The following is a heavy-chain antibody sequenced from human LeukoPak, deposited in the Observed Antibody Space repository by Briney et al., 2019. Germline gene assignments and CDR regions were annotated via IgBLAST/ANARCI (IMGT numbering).Heavy chain of an antibody. CDR2: ISYDGSNT. CDR3: AKESCSGSACYIFDF. D-gene: IGHD2-15*01. Sequence: GGSLRLSCAASGFTFSNFGMHWVRQTTGKGLECVAVISYDGSNTYYADYVKGRFTISRDNSTSTLSLQLSSLGVEDTAVYYCAKESCSGSACYIFDFWGQGTLVSVSA. J-gene: IGHJ4*02. CDR1: GFTFSNFG. V-gene: IGHV3-30*18.